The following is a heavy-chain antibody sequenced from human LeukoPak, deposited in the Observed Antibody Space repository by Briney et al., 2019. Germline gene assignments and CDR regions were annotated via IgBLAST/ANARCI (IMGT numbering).Heavy chain of an antibody. Sequence: GGSLRLSCAASGFTFSDFAIHWVRQAPGKGLEWVTLISYNGVIKYYADSVKGRFTISRDNSKNTLYLQMDTLRAEDTAVYYCARAKDGTNIPDYWGQGTLVTVSS. V-gene: IGHV3-30-3*01. D-gene: IGHD5-24*01. CDR2: ISYNGVIK. CDR1: GFTFSDFA. CDR3: ARAKDGTNIPDY. J-gene: IGHJ4*02.